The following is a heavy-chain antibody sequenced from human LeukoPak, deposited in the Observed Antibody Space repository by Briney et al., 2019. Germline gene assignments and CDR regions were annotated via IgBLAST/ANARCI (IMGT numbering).Heavy chain of an antibody. D-gene: IGHD6-13*01. J-gene: IGHJ4*02. CDR2: ITAYNDNT. CDR1: GGTFSSYA. V-gene: IGHV1-18*01. CDR3: ARDLRRGSSSWYVSGGDY. Sequence: GASVKVSCKASGGTFSSYAISWVRQAPGQGLEWMGWITAYNDNTYYAQKLQGRVTMTTDTSTSTAYMELRSLRSDDTAVYYCARDLRRGSSSWYVSGGDYWGQGTLVTDSS.